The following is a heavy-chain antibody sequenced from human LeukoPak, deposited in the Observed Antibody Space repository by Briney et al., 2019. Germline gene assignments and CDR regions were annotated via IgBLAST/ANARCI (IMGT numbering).Heavy chain of an antibody. CDR2: IYYSGST. J-gene: IGHJ3*02. D-gene: IGHD6-13*01. V-gene: IGHV4-39*01. CDR3: ARGYSSSRYECCDAFDI. Sequence: SETLSLTCTVSGGSISSSSYYWGWIRQPPGKGLEWIGSIYYSGSTYYNPSLKSRVTISVDTSKNQFSLKLSSVTAADTAVYYCARGYSSSRYECCDAFDIWGQGTMVTVSS. CDR1: GGSISSSSYY.